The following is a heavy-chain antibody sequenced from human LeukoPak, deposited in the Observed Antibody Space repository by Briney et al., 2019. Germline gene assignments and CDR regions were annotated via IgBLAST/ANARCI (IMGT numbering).Heavy chain of an antibody. J-gene: IGHJ4*02. D-gene: IGHD1-20*01. CDR2: IIPILGIA. CDR3: ARESRYNWNDRSGI. CDR1: GGTFSSYA. Sequence: GASVKVSCKASGGTFSSYAISWVRQAPGQGLEWMGRIIPILGIANYAQKFQGRVTTTADKSTSTAYMELSSLRSEDTAVYYCARESRYNWNDRSGIWGQGTLVTVSS. V-gene: IGHV1-69*04.